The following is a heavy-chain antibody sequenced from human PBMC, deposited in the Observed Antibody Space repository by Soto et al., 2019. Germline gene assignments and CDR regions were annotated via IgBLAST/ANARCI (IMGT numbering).Heavy chain of an antibody. J-gene: IGHJ4*02. CDR1: GGSFSGYY. Sequence: SETLSLTCAVYGGSFSGYYWSWIRQPPGKGLEWIGEINHSGSTNYNPSLKSRVTISVDTSKNQFSLKLSSVTAADPAVYYCVLETYSSVWYDSYWGQGTLVTVSS. CDR2: INHSGST. D-gene: IGHD6-19*01. V-gene: IGHV4-34*01. CDR3: VLETYSSVWYDSY.